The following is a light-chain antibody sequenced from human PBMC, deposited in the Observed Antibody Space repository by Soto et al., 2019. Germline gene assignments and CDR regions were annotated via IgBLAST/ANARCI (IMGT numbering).Light chain of an antibody. J-gene: IGLJ1*01. CDR2: DVS. CDR3: CSYAGSSYV. V-gene: IGLV2-23*02. Sequence: QSALTQAASVSGSPGQSITISCTGTSSDVGSYNLVSWYQQHPGKAPKLMIYDVSKRPSGVPDRFSGSKSGNTASLTISGLQAEDEADYYCCSYAGSSYVFGTGTKLTVL. CDR1: SSDVGSYNL.